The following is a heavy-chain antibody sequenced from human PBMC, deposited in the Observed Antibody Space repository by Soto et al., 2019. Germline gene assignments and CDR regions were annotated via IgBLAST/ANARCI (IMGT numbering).Heavy chain of an antibody. Sequence: QVQLVQSGAEVKKPGSSVKVSCKASGGTFSSYAISWVRQAPGQGLEWMGGIIPIFGTANYAQKFQGRVTITADESTSTTYMELSSLRSEDTAVYYCARVRYYDILTGFDPDVWGQGTTVTVSS. CDR3: ARVRYYDILTGFDPDV. CDR2: IIPIFGTA. J-gene: IGHJ6*02. CDR1: GGTFSSYA. V-gene: IGHV1-69*01. D-gene: IGHD3-9*01.